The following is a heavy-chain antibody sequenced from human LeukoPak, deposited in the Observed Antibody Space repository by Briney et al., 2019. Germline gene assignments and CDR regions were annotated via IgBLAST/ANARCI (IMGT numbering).Heavy chain of an antibody. CDR1: GFTFSNYW. CDR2: IKQDGSEK. Sequence: PGGSLRHSCAASGFTFSNYWMSWVRQAPGKGLEWVANIKQDGSEKYYVDSVKGRFTISRDNAKNSLYLQMNSLRAEDTAVYYCARDPDYGDYYFDYWGQGTLVTVSS. D-gene: IGHD4-17*01. J-gene: IGHJ4*02. V-gene: IGHV3-7*01. CDR3: ARDPDYGDYYFDY.